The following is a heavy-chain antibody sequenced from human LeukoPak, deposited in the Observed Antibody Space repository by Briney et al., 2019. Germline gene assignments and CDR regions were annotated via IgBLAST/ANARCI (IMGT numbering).Heavy chain of an antibody. Sequence: PGGSLRLSCAASGFTFSSYAMHWVRQAPGKGLEWVAVISYDGSNKYYADSVKGRFTISRDNSKNTLYLQMNSLRAEDTAVYYCARDLRPYTRWLQLPAEYWGQGTLVTVSS. D-gene: IGHD5-24*01. CDR1: GFTFSSYA. CDR2: ISYDGSNK. J-gene: IGHJ4*02. V-gene: IGHV3-30-3*01. CDR3: ARDLRPYTRWLQLPAEY.